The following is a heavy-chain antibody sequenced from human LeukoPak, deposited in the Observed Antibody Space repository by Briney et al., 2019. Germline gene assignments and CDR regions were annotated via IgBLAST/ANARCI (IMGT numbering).Heavy chain of an antibody. V-gene: IGHV3-7*01. CDR2: IKQDGSEK. CDR3: AREPYDMTTVTTDDDY. CDR1: GFIFSNYW. D-gene: IGHD4-17*01. Sequence: PGGSLRLSCAASGFIFSNYWMNWVRQAPGKGLEWVANIKQDGSEKYYVDSVKGRFTISRDNAKNSLYLQMNSLRAEDTAVYYCAREPYDMTTVTTDDDYWGQGTLVTVSS. J-gene: IGHJ4*02.